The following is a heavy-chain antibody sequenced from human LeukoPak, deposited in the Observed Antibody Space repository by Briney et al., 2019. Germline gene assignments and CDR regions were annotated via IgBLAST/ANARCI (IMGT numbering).Heavy chain of an antibody. D-gene: IGHD3-22*01. Sequence: GGSLRLSCAASGFTFSSYGMHWVRQAPGKGLEWVAVIWYDGSNKYYADSVKGRFTISRDNSKNTLYLQMNSLRAEDTAVYYCAREATDYYDSSGSGWDYWGQGTLVTVSS. CDR3: AREATDYYDSSGSGWDY. J-gene: IGHJ4*02. V-gene: IGHV3-33*01. CDR2: IWYDGSNK. CDR1: GFTFSSYG.